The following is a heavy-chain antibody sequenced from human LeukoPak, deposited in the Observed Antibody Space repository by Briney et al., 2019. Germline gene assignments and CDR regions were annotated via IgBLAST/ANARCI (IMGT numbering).Heavy chain of an antibody. D-gene: IGHD3-9*01. CDR3: ARDLNDILTGYSYYMDV. CDR1: GFTFSSYA. J-gene: IGHJ6*03. V-gene: IGHV3-48*01. CDR2: ISSSGNTT. Sequence: GGSLRLSCAASGFTFSSYAMSWVRQAPGKGLEWVSYISSSGNTTYNADSVKGRFTISRDNAKNSLYLQMNSLRAEDTAVYYCARDLNDILTGYSYYMDVWGKGTTVTVSS.